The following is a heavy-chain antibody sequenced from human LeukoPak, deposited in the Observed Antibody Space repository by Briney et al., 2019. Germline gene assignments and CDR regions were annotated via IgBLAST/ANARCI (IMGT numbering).Heavy chain of an antibody. J-gene: IGHJ4*02. D-gene: IGHD4-23*01. CDR2: INHSGST. V-gene: IGHV4-34*01. CDR1: GGSFSGYY. CDR3: ARKSVTRVRSPFDY. Sequence: PSETLSLTCAVYGGSFSGYYWSWIRQPPGKGLEWIGEINHSGSTNYNPSLKSRVTISVDTSKNQFSLKLSSVTAADTAVYYCARKSVTRVRSPFDYWGQGTLVTVSS.